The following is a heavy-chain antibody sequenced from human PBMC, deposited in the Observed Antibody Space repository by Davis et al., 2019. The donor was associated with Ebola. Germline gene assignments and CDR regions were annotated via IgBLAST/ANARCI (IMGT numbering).Heavy chain of an antibody. D-gene: IGHD2-2*01. CDR1: GFTFSNFA. CDR2: IRENGIKT. Sequence: GESLKISCTTSGFTFSNFAMSWVRQASGKGLDWVSAIRENGIKTHYADSVEGRFTVSRENAKNSLYLQMNSLRAEDTAVYYCASSPGYCISTSCFLSAFDIWGQGTMVTVST. CDR3: ASSPGYCISTSCFLSAFDI. J-gene: IGHJ3*02. V-gene: IGHV3-21*04.